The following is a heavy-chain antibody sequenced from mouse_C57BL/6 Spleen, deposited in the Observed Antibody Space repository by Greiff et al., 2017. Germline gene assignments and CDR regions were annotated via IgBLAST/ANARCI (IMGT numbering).Heavy chain of an antibody. J-gene: IGHJ4*01. D-gene: IGHD2-3*01. Sequence: VQLQESGAELAKPGASVKLSCKASGYTFTSYWMHWVKQRPGQGLEWIGYINPSSSYTKSNQKFKDKATLTADKSSSTAYMQLSSLTYEYSAVYYCARESYDDNYYAMDYWGQGTSVTVSS. CDR1: GYTFTSYW. CDR2: INPSSSYT. V-gene: IGHV1-7*01. CDR3: ARESYDDNYYAMDY.